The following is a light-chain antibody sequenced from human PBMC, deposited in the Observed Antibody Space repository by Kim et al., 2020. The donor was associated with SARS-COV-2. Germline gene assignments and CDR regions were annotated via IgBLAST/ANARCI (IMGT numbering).Light chain of an antibody. J-gene: IGKJ4*01. Sequence: EIVLTQSPATLSLSPGDRATLSCRASQSVSKSLAWYQQKPGQAPKLLIYDASNRATGIPARFSGSGSGTDFTLTISSLEPEDFAVYYCQQHGDWLTFGGGTKVDIK. CDR3: QQHGDWLT. CDR2: DAS. CDR1: QSVSKS. V-gene: IGKV3-11*01.